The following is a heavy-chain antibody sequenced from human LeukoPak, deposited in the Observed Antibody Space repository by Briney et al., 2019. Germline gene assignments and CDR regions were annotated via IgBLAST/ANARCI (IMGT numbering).Heavy chain of an antibody. J-gene: IGHJ6*03. Sequence: SETLSLNGTVSGGSISSYYWSWIRQPAGKGLEWIGRIYTGGSTNYNPSLKSRVTMSVDTSKNQFFLKLSPVTAADTAVYYCARGLSGYGGNSDYYYYYMDVWGKGTTVTISS. CDR2: IYTGGST. D-gene: IGHD4-23*01. CDR3: ARGLSGYGGNSDYYYYYMDV. V-gene: IGHV4-4*07. CDR1: GGSISSYY.